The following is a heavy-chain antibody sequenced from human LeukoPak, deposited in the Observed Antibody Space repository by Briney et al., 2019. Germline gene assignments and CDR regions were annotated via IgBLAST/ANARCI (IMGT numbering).Heavy chain of an antibody. CDR2: ISSSSDFI. Sequence: GGSLRLSCAASGFTFSRYSMNWVRQAPGKGLEWGSSISSSSDFICYADSVKGRFTISRDNAKNSLYLQMNSLRAEDTAVYYCARDQYYDTSGQIDYWGQGTLVTVSS. CDR3: ARDQYYDTSGQIDY. CDR1: GFTFSRYS. V-gene: IGHV3-21*01. D-gene: IGHD3-22*01. J-gene: IGHJ4*02.